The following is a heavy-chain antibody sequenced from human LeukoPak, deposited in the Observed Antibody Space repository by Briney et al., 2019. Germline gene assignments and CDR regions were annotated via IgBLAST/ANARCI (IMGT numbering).Heavy chain of an antibody. Sequence: GRSLRLSCAASGFTFSSYAMHWVRQAPGKGLEWVAVISYDGSNKYYADSVKGRFTISRDNSKNTLYLQMNSLRAEDTAVYYCAKDGSYGSGSYVDYWGQGTLVTVSS. CDR1: GFTFSSYA. D-gene: IGHD3-10*01. J-gene: IGHJ4*02. CDR2: ISYDGSNK. V-gene: IGHV3-30-3*01. CDR3: AKDGSYGSGSYVDY.